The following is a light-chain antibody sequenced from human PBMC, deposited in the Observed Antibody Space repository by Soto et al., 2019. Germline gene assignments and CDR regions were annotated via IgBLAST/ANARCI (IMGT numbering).Light chain of an antibody. CDR2: GAS. J-gene: IGKJ3*01. CDR3: QQYNNWPPVT. CDR1: QSVYTN. Sequence: EIGMTQSPATLSVWPVERATLAGMASQSVYTNLAWYQQKPGQAPRLLIYGASTRATGIPARFSGSGSGTEFTLTIRSLQSDDFAVYSCQQYNNWPPVTFGPGTKVDL. V-gene: IGKV3-15*01.